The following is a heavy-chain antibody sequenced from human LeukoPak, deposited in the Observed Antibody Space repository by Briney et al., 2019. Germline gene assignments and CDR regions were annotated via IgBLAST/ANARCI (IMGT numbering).Heavy chain of an antibody. CDR2: ISGSGGST. J-gene: IGHJ5*02. D-gene: IGHD2-2*01. CDR1: GFTSTSYA. Sequence: GRSLRLSCAASGFTSTSYAMHWVRQAPGKGLEWVSAISGSGGSTYYADSVKGRFTISRDNSKNTLYLQMNSLRAEDTAVYYCAKDQIRRGYCSSTSCYGPWFDPWGQGTLVTVSS. CDR3: AKDQIRRGYCSSTSCYGPWFDP. V-gene: IGHV3-23*01.